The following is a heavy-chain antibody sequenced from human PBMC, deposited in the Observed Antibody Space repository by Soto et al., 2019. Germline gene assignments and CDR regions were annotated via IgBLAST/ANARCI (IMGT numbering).Heavy chain of an antibody. V-gene: IGHV3-23*01. Sequence: EVQLLESGGGLVQPGGSLRLSCAASGFTFNAYAMTWVRQVPGKGLEWVSAIGGSGGNRYYAASVRGRFTISRDNSKDTVDLQMNSLRVEDTAVYYCARVASDYINSVDHWGQGILVRVSS. CDR3: ARVASDYINSVDH. J-gene: IGHJ4*02. D-gene: IGHD4-4*01. CDR2: IGGSGGNR. CDR1: GFTFNAYA.